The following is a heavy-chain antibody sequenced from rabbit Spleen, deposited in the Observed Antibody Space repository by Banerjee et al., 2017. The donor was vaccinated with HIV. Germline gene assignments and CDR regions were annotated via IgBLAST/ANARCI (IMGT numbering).Heavy chain of an antibody. CDR3: ARDSGTYDYIDVYFNL. Sequence: EQLEESGGGLVKPEGSLTLTCKASGVSLNDKDVMCWVRQAPGKGLEWIACINAATGKPVYANWAKGRFSISITSSTTVTLQMTGLTVADTATYFCARDSGTYDYIDVYFNLWGPGTLVTVS. V-gene: IGHV1S45*01. CDR1: GVSLNDKDV. D-gene: IGHD6-1*01. CDR2: INAATGKP. J-gene: IGHJ4*01.